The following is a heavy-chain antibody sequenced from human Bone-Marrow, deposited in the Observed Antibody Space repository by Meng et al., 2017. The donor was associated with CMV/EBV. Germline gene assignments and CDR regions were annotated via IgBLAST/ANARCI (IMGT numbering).Heavy chain of an antibody. CDR2: ISGSGQDT. J-gene: IGHJ4*02. V-gene: IGHV3-21*01. CDR3: ARDLQTFCGSPGCYDGFPY. D-gene: IGHD2-2*01. CDR1: GFTFMPYN. Sequence: GESLKISCAASGFTFMPYNMNWVRQAPGKGLEWVSSISGSGQDTYYADSLRGRFTVSRDNRRKALYLQMDALRVEDTAVYYCARDLQTFCGSPGCYDGFPYWGQGTLVTVSS.